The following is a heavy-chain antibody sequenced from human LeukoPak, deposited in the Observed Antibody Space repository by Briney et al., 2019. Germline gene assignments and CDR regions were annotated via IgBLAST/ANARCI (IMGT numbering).Heavy chain of an antibody. V-gene: IGHV1-46*01. CDR2: INPSGGST. Sequence: GASVKVSCKASGYTFTSYYMPWVRQAPGQGLEWMGIINPSGGSTSYAQKFQGRVTMTRDMSTSTVYMELSSLRSEDTAVYYCARGGSRILTYYYYMDVWGKGTTVTVSS. CDR3: ARGGSRILTYYYYMDV. D-gene: IGHD2-15*01. CDR1: GYTFTSYY. J-gene: IGHJ6*03.